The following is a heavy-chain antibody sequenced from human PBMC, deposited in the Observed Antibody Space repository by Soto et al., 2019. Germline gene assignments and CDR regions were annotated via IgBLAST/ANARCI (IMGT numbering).Heavy chain of an antibody. Sequence: PGESLKISCAASGFTFNTYSMNWVRQAPGKGLEWLSYISYSDGTTYYADSVRGRFTISRDNAKNSLYLQMNSLRDEDTAVYYCAREMATITEIDYWGQGTLVTVSS. D-gene: IGHD5-12*01. CDR1: GFTFNTYS. V-gene: IGHV3-48*02. J-gene: IGHJ4*02. CDR3: AREMATITEIDY. CDR2: ISYSDGTT.